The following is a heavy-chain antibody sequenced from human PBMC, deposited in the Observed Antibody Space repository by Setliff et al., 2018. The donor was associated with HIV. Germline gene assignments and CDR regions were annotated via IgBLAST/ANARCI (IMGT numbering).Heavy chain of an antibody. J-gene: IGHJ4*02. CDR2: MYHTGST. V-gene: IGHV4-38-2*01. Sequence: SETLSLTCAVSGYSISSGCYWGWIRQPPGKGLEWIGSMYHTGSTYYSPSLNSRFTISVDASKNQFSLKLRSVTAADTAVYYCARQPLYNDYYWRSYYFDHWGQGSLVTVSS. CDR1: GYSISSGCY. D-gene: IGHD2-21*02. CDR3: ARQPLYNDYYWRSYYFDH.